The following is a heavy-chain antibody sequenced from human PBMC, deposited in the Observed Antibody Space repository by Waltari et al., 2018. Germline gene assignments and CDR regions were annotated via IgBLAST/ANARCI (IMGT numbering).Heavy chain of an antibody. CDR2: VDPEDGET. CDR3: ATGATNRYYFDP. CDR1: GYTFPDYY. D-gene: IGHD3-10*01. V-gene: IGHV1-69-2*01. Sequence: EVQLVQSGAEVKKPGATVKISCKVSGYTFPDYYMHWVQQDPGKGFECMGLVDPEDGETIYAEKFQGRVTITSDTSTDTAYMELSSLRSEDTAVYYCATGATNRYYFDPWGQGTLVTVSS. J-gene: IGHJ5*02.